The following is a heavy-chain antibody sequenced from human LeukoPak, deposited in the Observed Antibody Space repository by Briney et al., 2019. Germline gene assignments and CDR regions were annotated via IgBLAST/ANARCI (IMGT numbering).Heavy chain of an antibody. CDR3: ARVQSGSYSDY. D-gene: IGHD1-26*01. Sequence: GGSLRLSCAASGFTFSSYEMNWVRQAPGKGLEWVSYISSSGSTIYYADSVKGRLTISRDNAKNSLYLQMNSLRAEDTAVYYCARVQSGSYSDYWGQGTLVTVSS. CDR2: ISSSGSTI. V-gene: IGHV3-48*03. CDR1: GFTFSSYE. J-gene: IGHJ4*02.